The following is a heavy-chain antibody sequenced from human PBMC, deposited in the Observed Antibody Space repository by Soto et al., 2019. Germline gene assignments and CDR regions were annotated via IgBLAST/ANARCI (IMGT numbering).Heavy chain of an antibody. CDR1: GFSLKNYA. J-gene: IGHJ4*02. V-gene: IGHV3-30*18. CDR2: ISFDESHK. Sequence: GGSLRLSCAASGFSLKNYAMHWVRQSPGKGLEWVAVISFDESHKYYADSVKGRFTISRDNSKSMLSLEMNSLRPDDTAVYYCAKDGNVLRFLEWLSHLDYWGQGTLVTVSS. D-gene: IGHD3-3*01. CDR3: AKDGNVLRFLEWLSHLDY.